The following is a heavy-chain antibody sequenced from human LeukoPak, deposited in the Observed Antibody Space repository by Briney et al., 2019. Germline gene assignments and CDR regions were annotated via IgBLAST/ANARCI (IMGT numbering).Heavy chain of an antibody. J-gene: IGHJ4*02. D-gene: IGHD4-17*01. Sequence: GGSLRLSCAASGFTVSSNYMSWVRQAPGKGLEWVSVIYSDGRTYYADSVKGRFTISRDNSKSTLYLETNSLRAEDTAVYYCAKAPGTTVTRGFDYWGQGTLVTVSS. CDR3: AKAPGTTVTRGFDY. CDR1: GFTVSSNY. CDR2: IYSDGRT. V-gene: IGHV3-53*01.